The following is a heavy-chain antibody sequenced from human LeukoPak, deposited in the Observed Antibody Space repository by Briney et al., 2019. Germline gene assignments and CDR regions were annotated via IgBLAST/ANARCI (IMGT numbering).Heavy chain of an antibody. CDR1: GYTFTSSG. CDR3: AREEGGNYYYMDV. J-gene: IGHJ6*03. CDR2: ISGYNGET. V-gene: IGHV1-18*01. D-gene: IGHD3-16*01. Sequence: ASVKVSCKASGYTFTSSGISWVRQAPGQGLEWMGWISGYNGETNYVQKFLGRVTMTIDSSTSTDYMELRSLRSDDTAVYYCAREEGGNYYYMDVWGKGTTVTVSS.